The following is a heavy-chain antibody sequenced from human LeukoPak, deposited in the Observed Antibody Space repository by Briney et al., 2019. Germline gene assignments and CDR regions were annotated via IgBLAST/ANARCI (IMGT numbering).Heavy chain of an antibody. CDR3: AKEYTPSSPLGELDS. Sequence: GGSLRLSCAVSGFSFSSYAMHWVRQAPGKGLEWVALIRHDETNEYYADSVQGRFTISRDTSKNTLHLQMNSLRAEDTAVYYCAKEYTPSSPLGELDSWGQGTLVTVSS. CDR2: IRHDETNE. V-gene: IGHV3-30*02. J-gene: IGHJ4*02. D-gene: IGHD6-6*01. CDR1: GFSFSSYA.